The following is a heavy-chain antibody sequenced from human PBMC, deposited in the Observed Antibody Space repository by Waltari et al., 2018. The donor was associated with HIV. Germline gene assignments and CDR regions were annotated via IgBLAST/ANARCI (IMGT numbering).Heavy chain of an antibody. D-gene: IGHD6-6*01. V-gene: IGHV4-38-2*01. J-gene: IGHJ4*02. CDR3: ARGGRYSSSLAELDF. CDR2: IYHSGNT. CDR1: GYSISSGFY. Sequence: TCAVSGYSISSGFYWVWIRQPPGKGLEWIGSIYHSGNTFYSPSLKSRVTMSVDTSKNQFSLKLSSVTAADTAMYYCARGGRYSSSLAELDFWGQGTLVTVSS.